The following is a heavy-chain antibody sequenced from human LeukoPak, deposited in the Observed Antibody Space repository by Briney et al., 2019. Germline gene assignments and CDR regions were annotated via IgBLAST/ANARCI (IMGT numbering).Heavy chain of an antibody. Sequence: PGGSLRLSCAASGFTFSSYSMNWVRQAPGKGLEWVSYISSSSSTIYYADSVKGRFTISRDNSKNTLYLQMNSLRAEDTAVYYCAELFGPSAKNRINEYFQHWGQGTLVTVSS. CDR2: ISSSSSTI. CDR1: GFTFSSYS. J-gene: IGHJ1*01. CDR3: AELFGPSAKNRINEYFQH. V-gene: IGHV3-48*01. D-gene: IGHD1-26*01.